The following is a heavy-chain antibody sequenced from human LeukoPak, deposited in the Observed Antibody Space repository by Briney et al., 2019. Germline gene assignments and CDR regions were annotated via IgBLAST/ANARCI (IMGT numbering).Heavy chain of an antibody. D-gene: IGHD6-13*01. CDR1: GGTFISYT. V-gene: IGHV1-69*02. J-gene: IGHJ4*02. CDR2: IIPILDIA. CDR3: ARRSRGSLSNSIAPADDY. Sequence: SVKVXCKASGGTFISYTINWVRQAPGQGLEWMGRIIPILDIATYAQKFQGRVTITADTSTSTDYMDLSGLRYGDTAVYYCARRSRGSLSNSIAPADDYWGQGTLVTVSS.